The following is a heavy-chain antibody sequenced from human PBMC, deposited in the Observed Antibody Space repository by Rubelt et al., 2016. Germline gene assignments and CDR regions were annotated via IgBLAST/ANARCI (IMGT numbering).Heavy chain of an antibody. Sequence: QLGMRGGGLVQPGGSLRLSCAASGFTVSSTYMSWVRQAPGKGLEWVSAIYTDERTDYADSVKGRFTIFRDNSKNTLHLQMNSLRAEDTAVYYCAKYGSSSSHWFDPWGQGTLVTVSS. CDR3: AKYGSSSSHWFDP. CDR1: GFTVSSTY. CDR2: IYTDERT. D-gene: IGHD6-6*01. J-gene: IGHJ5*02. V-gene: IGHV3-53*02.